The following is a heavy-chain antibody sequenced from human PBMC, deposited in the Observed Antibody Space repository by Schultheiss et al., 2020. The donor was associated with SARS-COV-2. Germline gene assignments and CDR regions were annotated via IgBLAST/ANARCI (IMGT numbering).Heavy chain of an antibody. Sequence: SQTLSLTCTVSGGSISSGGYYWSWIRQHPGKGLEWIGYIYYSGSTYYNPSLKSRVTISVDTSKNQFSLKLSSVTAADTAVYYCAREWYCSSTSCYGIHAFDIWGQGTMVTVSS. V-gene: IGHV4-30-4*08. J-gene: IGHJ3*02. CDR2: IYYSGST. D-gene: IGHD2-2*01. CDR3: AREWYCSSTSCYGIHAFDI. CDR1: GGSISSGGYY.